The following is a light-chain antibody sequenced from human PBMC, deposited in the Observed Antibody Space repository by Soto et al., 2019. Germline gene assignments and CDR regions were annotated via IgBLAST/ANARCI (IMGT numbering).Light chain of an antibody. J-gene: IGKJ2*01. Sequence: ETVMTQSPGTLSLSPGERATLSCRASQSVSSGSLAWYQQKPGQAPRLLIFGASNSATGIPDRFTGSGSGTNFTLTISRLEPEDFAVYYCQQYGISQNTFGQGTKLEIK. CDR3: QQYGISQNT. CDR1: QSVSSGS. CDR2: GAS. V-gene: IGKV3-20*01.